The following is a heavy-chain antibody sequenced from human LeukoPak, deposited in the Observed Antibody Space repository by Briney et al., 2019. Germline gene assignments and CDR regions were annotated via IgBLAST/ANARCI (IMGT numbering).Heavy chain of an antibody. J-gene: IGHJ4*02. CDR3: ARDFGTTGWHTFDY. Sequence: SQALSLTCVVSGDSVSSKNGAWNWIRQSPSRGLEWLGRTYYRSKWYNDYAESMEGRMTISQDTSKNQYSLHLNSVTPDDTAVYCCARDFGTTGWHTFDYWGQGTLVTVSS. D-gene: IGHD6-19*01. V-gene: IGHV6-1*01. CDR1: GDSVSSKNGA. CDR2: TYYRSKWYN.